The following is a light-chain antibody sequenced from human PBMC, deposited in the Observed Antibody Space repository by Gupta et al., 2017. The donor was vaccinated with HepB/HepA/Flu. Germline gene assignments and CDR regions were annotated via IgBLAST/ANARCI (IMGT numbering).Light chain of an antibody. CDR3: QPYNNSPLT. V-gene: IGKV1-16*01. J-gene: IGKJ1*01. Sequence: DTQLTQSPSSVSASVGDRVIITCRASQDINNHLAWFQQKPRKAPKSLIYAASRVKSGVPSRFSGSGSWTEFALTISIRQPADFGPYYCQPYNNSPLTFGQWTKVEIK. CDR2: AAS. CDR1: QDINNH.